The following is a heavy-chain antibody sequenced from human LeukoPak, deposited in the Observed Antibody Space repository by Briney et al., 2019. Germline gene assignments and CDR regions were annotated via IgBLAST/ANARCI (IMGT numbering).Heavy chain of an antibody. V-gene: IGHV3-23*01. CDR2: IIDSGIST. D-gene: IGHD1-26*01. Sequence: GGSLRLSCAASGFIFNSYAMAWVRQAPEKGLEWVSSIIDSGISTYYADSVKGRFTISRDNSKNTLYLQMNSLRAEDTAVYYCAKGSRGNHDYWGQGTLVTVSS. CDR1: GFIFNSYA. J-gene: IGHJ4*02. CDR3: AKGSRGNHDY.